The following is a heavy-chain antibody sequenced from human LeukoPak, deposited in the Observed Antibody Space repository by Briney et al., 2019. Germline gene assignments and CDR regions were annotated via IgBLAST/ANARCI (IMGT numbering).Heavy chain of an antibody. D-gene: IGHD6-6*01. CDR2: FSGSGGST. J-gene: IGHJ5*02. Sequence: GGSLRLSCVASGFTFSSYAMTWVRQPPGKGLEWVSTFSGSGGSTFYADSVKGRFTISRDNSKNTLFLQMNSLRAGDTAVYYCARSNIATRRGDNWFDPWGQGTLVTVSS. CDR3: ARSNIATRRGDNWFDP. CDR1: GFTFSSYA. V-gene: IGHV3-23*01.